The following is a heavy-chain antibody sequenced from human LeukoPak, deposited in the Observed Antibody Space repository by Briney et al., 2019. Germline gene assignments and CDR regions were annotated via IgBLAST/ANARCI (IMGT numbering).Heavy chain of an antibody. J-gene: IGHJ6*02. CDR3: ARRTVLIATRDYYYYGMDV. CDR1: GGSISPYY. Sequence: SETLSLTCNVSGGSISPYYWSWIRQAPGKGLEWIGYLYYNGDTDYNPSLKSRVTISLGTSKTQFSLKLSSVTAADTAIYFCARRTVLIATRDYYYYGMDVWGQGTTVTVSS. CDR2: LYYNGDT. D-gene: IGHD2-15*01. V-gene: IGHV4-59*08.